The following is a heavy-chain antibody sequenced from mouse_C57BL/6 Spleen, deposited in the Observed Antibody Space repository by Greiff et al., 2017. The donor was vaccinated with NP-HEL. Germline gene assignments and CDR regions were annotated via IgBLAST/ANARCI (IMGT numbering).Heavy chain of an antibody. J-gene: IGHJ4*01. CDR3: ARGEYYYAMDY. Sequence: VQLQESGAELARPGASVKLSCKASGYTFTSYGISWVKQRTGQGLEWIGEIYPRSGNTYYNEKFKGKATLTADKSSSTAYMELRSLTSEDSAVYFCARGEYYYAMDYWGQGTSVTVSS. V-gene: IGHV1-81*01. D-gene: IGHD1-1*02. CDR2: IYPRSGNT. CDR1: GYTFTSYG.